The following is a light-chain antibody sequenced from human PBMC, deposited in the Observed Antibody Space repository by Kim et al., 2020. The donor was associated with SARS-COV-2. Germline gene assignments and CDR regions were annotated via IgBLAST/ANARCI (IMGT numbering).Light chain of an antibody. CDR3: KQYGTSPPYT. J-gene: IGKJ2*01. CDR1: QTVCSTC. V-gene: IGKV3-20*01. CDR2: SAS. Sequence: SPGESATLSCRASQTVCSTCLAWYQQKPGQAPRLLIYSASTRATGIPDRFSGGGSGTDFTLTISRLEPEDFAVYYCKQYGTSPPYTFGQRTKLEI.